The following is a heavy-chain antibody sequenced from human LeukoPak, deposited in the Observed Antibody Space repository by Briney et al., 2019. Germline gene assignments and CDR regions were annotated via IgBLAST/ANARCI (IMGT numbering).Heavy chain of an antibody. Sequence: TSETLSLTCAVSGGSINGYYWSWIRQPPGKGLEWIGYIYYSGSTNYNPSLKSRVTISVDTSKNHFSLKLSSVTAADTAVYYCARDWINAYCSSTGCSRWFDPWGQGTLVTVSS. D-gene: IGHD2-2*01. CDR2: IYYSGST. CDR3: ARDWINAYCSSTGCSRWFDP. V-gene: IGHV4-59*01. J-gene: IGHJ5*02. CDR1: GGSINGYY.